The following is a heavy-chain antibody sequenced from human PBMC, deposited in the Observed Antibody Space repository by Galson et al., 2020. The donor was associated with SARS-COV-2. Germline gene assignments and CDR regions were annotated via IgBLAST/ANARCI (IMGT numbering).Heavy chain of an antibody. CDR2: IWYDGSNT. CDR1: GFTFSSYG. J-gene: IGHJ4*02. Sequence: GGSLRLSCAASGFTFSSYGMPWVRQAPGQGLEWVAVIWYDGSNTYYADSVKGRFTISRDNSKNTLYLQMNSLRAEDTAVYYCARDGGLARAIDYWGQGTLVTVSS. D-gene: IGHD3-16*01. V-gene: IGHV3-33*01. CDR3: ARDGGLARAIDY.